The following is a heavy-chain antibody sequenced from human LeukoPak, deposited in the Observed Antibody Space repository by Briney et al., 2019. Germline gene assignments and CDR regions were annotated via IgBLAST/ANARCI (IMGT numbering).Heavy chain of an antibody. J-gene: IGHJ4*02. CDR2: VTGPGDTT. D-gene: IGHD2-21*01. CDR1: GFNLNNYA. V-gene: IGHV3-23*01. CDR3: AKGAAIDH. Sequence: GGSLRLSCAASGFNLNNYAMNWVRQAPGKGLEWVAAVTGPGDTTYYADSVKGRFIISRDSFKDILYLQMNRLGAEDTALYYCAKGAAIDHWGLGTLVTVSS.